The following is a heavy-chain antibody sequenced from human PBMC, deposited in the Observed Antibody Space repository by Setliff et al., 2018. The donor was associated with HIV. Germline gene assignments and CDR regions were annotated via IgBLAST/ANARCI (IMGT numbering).Heavy chain of an antibody. CDR1: GCSFTNYY. J-gene: IGHJ4*02. V-gene: IGHV1-46*01. CDR3: VRGMTSYDSSGYSIPYYFDY. D-gene: IGHD3-22*01. Sequence: ASVKVSCKASGCSFTNYYMNWVRQAPGQGLEWMGIINPSGGGTTYAQKFQGRVTMTRDTSTDTLYMDLSSLTSEDTAVYYCVRGMTSYDSSGYSIPYYFDYWGQGTLVTVSS. CDR2: INPSGGGT.